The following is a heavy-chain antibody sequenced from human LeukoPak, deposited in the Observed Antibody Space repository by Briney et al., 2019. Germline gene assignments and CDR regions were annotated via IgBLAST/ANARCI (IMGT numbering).Heavy chain of an antibody. CDR3: AKGRSGYYDSPLDY. V-gene: IGHV3-23*01. Sequence: GGSLRLSCAASGFTFSSHAMSWVRQAPGKGLEWVSPISVSGGSTYYPDSVKGRFTISRDNSKNTLYLQMNSLRAEDTAVYYCAKGRSGYYDSPLDYWGQGTLVTVSS. J-gene: IGHJ4*02. CDR2: ISVSGGST. CDR1: GFTFSSHA. D-gene: IGHD3-22*01.